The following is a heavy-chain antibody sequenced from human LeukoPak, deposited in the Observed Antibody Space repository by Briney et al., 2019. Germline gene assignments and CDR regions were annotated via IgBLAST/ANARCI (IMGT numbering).Heavy chain of an antibody. CDR2: IYYSGST. V-gene: IGHV4-59*01. J-gene: IGHJ4*02. CDR3: ATLTGTTDY. Sequence: TSETLSLTCTVSGGSISSYYWSWIRQPPGKGLEWIGYIYYSGSTNYNPSPKSRVTISVDTSKNQFSLKLSSVTAADTAVYYCATLTGTTDYWGQGTLVTVSS. D-gene: IGHD1-7*01. CDR1: GGSISSYY.